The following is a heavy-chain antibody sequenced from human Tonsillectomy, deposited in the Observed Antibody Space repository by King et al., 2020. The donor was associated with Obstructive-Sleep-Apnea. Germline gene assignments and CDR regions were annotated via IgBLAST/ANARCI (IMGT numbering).Heavy chain of an antibody. CDR1: GFTFSSYG. CDR2: ISYDGSNK. Sequence: VQLVESGGGVVQPGRSLRLSCAASGFTFSSYGMHWVRQAPGKGLEWVAVISYDGSNKYYADSVKGRFTISRDNSTNTLYLQMNSLRAEDTAVYYCAKREYYDSSGYYYAGNFDYWGQGTLVTVSS. V-gene: IGHV3-30*18. CDR3: AKREYYDSSGYYYAGNFDY. J-gene: IGHJ4*02. D-gene: IGHD3-22*01.